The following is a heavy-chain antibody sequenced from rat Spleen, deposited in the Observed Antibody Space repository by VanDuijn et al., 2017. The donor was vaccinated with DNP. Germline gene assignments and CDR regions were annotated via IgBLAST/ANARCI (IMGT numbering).Heavy chain of an antibody. D-gene: IGHD1-2*01. J-gene: IGHJ2*01. V-gene: IGHV5-58*01. CDR2: INTDGGST. Sequence: EVQLVESGGGLVQPGRSLKLSCATSGFTFSSYWMFWIRQAPGKGLEWVASINTDGGSTYYPDSVKGRFTISRDNAENTVYLRMNSLRSEDTATYYCASWSPIAPISTSNYWGQGVMVTVSS. CDR3: ASWSPIAPISTSNY. CDR1: GFTFSSYW.